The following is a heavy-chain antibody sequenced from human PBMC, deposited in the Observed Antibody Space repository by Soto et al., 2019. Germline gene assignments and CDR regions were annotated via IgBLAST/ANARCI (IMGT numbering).Heavy chain of an antibody. CDR1: GFTFSSYD. CDR2: IGTAGDT. J-gene: IGHJ6*02. Sequence: PGGSLRLSCAASGFTFSSYDMHWVRQATGKGLEWVSAIGTAGDTYYPGSVKGRFTISRENAKNSLYLQMNSLRAEDTAVYYCARFRRGDYYGSGSYRYYYGMDVWGQGTTVTVSS. CDR3: ARFRRGDYYGSGSYRYYYGMDV. D-gene: IGHD3-10*01. V-gene: IGHV3-13*01.